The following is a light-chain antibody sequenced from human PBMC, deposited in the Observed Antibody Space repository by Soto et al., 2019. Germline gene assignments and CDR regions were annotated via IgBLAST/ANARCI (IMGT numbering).Light chain of an antibody. Sequence: EIVLTQSPGTLSLSPGEGATLSCRASQSVSSSHLAWYQQKPGQAPRLVISGASSRTSGIPDRFSASGSGTDFTLTISRLEPEDFAVYYCQQYSRAPLTFGQGTKVDIK. CDR2: GAS. V-gene: IGKV3-20*01. CDR1: QSVSSSH. J-gene: IGKJ1*01. CDR3: QQYSRAPLT.